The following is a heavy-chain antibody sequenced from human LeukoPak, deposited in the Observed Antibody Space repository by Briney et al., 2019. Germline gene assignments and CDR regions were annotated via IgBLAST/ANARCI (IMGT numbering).Heavy chain of an antibody. D-gene: IGHD4-11*01. CDR1: GFTFSSYS. CDR3: ARVGLKTTVPPGIDY. V-gene: IGHV3-48*04. J-gene: IGHJ4*02. CDR2: ISSSSSTI. Sequence: GGSLRLSCAASGFTFSSYSMNWVRQAPGKGLEWVSYISSSSSTIYYADSVKGRFTISRDNAKNSLYLQMNSLRAEDTAVYYCARVGLKTTVPPGIDYWGQGTLVTVSS.